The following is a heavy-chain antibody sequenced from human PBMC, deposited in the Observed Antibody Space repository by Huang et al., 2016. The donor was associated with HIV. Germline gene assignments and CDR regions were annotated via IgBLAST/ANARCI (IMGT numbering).Heavy chain of an antibody. CDR1: GVDVLVYA. J-gene: IGHJ5*02. Sequence: QVQLVQSGTAVEKPGASVKLSCKASGVDVLVYAFHGGGQAPGERLGGMGWINGNGDTKYSEKVQGRVTITSDRSANIVYVDVKRLTYEDTAIYYCARDKEAGTPFFDPWGQGTLVTVSS. CDR2: INGNGDT. D-gene: IGHD6-19*01. CDR3: ARDKEAGTPFFDP. V-gene: IGHV1-3*01.